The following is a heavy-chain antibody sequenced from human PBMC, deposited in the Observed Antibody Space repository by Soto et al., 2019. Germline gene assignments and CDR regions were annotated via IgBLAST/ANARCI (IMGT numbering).Heavy chain of an antibody. Sequence: PSETLSLTCAVSGYSISSAYYWGWIRQPPGKNLEWIGSIYHSGSTYYNPSLKSRVTLSVDTSKNQFSLKLTSVTAADTAVYYCARDSRYYSDTSLGWFDPWGQGTLVTVSS. CDR2: IYHSGST. D-gene: IGHD3-22*01. CDR1: GYSISSAYY. CDR3: ARDSRYYSDTSLGWFDP. V-gene: IGHV4-38-2*02. J-gene: IGHJ5*02.